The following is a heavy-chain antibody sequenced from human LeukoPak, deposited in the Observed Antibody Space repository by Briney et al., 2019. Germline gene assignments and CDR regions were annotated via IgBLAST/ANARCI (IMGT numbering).Heavy chain of an antibody. CDR1: GFTFSSYG. CDR2: IRYDGSNK. D-gene: IGHD3-10*01. V-gene: IGHV3-30*02. CDR3: SKDALSKIGEFYYLDV. J-gene: IGHJ6*03. Sequence: PGGSLRPSCAASGFTFSSYGMHWVRQAPGKGLEWVAFIRYDGSNKYYADSVKGRFTISRDNFKNTLYLQMNSLRAEDTAVYYFSKDALSKIGEFYYLDVWGKETTVTVSS.